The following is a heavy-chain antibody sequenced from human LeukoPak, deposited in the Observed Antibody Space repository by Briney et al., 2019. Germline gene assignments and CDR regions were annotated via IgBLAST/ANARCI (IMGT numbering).Heavy chain of an antibody. CDR3: ARAEPNSPYDH. V-gene: IGHV3-21*01. D-gene: IGHD4-23*01. CDR1: GFTLSGYA. J-gene: IGHJ4*02. Sequence: VGSLRLSCASIGFTLSGYAMHWVRQAPEKGLKWVSSIDTTSNYIYYADSVKGRFTISRDNARNSLYLQMNSLTADDTAVYYCARAEPNSPYDHWGQGTLVTVSS. CDR2: IDTTSNYI.